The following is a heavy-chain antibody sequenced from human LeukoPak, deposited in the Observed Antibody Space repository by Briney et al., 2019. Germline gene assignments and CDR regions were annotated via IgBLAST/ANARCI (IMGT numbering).Heavy chain of an antibody. CDR1: GGSISSGSYY. Sequence: SETLSLTCSVSGGSISSGSYYWSWIRQPAGKGLEWIGRIYTSGSTNYNPSLKSRVTISVDTSKNQFSLKLSSVTAADTAVYYCARGIAAALRGYYMDVWGKGTTVTVSS. CDR3: ARGIAAALRGYYMDV. J-gene: IGHJ6*03. CDR2: IYTSGST. D-gene: IGHD6-13*01. V-gene: IGHV4-61*02.